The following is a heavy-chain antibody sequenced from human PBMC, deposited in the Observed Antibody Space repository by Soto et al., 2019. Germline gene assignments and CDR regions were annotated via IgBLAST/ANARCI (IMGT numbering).Heavy chain of an antibody. Sequence: QVQLVQSGAEVKKPGASVKVSCKASGYTFTSYAMHWVRQAPGQRLEWMGWINAGNGNTKYSQKFQGRVTITRDTAASTAYMELSSLRSEDTAVYYCARGSGLTYFAYWGQGTLVTVSS. D-gene: IGHD3-10*01. CDR3: ARGSGLTYFAY. V-gene: IGHV1-3*01. CDR2: INAGNGNT. CDR1: GYTFTSYA. J-gene: IGHJ4*02.